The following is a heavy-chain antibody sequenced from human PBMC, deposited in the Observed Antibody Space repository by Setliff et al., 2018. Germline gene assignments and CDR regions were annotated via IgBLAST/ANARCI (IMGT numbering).Heavy chain of an antibody. CDR2: ISGSGGST. Sequence: GGSLRLSCVASGFTFSSYAMSWVRQAPGKGLEWVSAISGSGGSTYYADSVKGRFTISRDNSKNTLYLQMNSLRAEDTAVYYCARDSVGYSYGYYFDYWGQGTLVTVSS. J-gene: IGHJ4*02. CDR3: ARDSVGYSYGYYFDY. V-gene: IGHV3-23*01. CDR1: GFTFSSYA. D-gene: IGHD5-18*01.